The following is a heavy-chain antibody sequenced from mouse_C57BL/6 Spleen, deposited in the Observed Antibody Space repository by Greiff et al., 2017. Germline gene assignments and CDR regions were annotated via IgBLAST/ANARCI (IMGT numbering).Heavy chain of an antibody. V-gene: IGHV1-69*01. CDR2: IDPSDSYT. J-gene: IGHJ1*03. Sequence: QVQLQQPGAELVMPGASVKLSCKASGYTFTSYWMHWVKQRPGQGLEWIGEIDPSDSYTNYNQKFKGKSTLTVDKSSSTAYMQLSSLTSEDSAVYYCARKRKQGYWYFDVWGTGTTVTVSS. CDR1: GYTFTSYW. CDR3: ARKRKQGYWYFDV.